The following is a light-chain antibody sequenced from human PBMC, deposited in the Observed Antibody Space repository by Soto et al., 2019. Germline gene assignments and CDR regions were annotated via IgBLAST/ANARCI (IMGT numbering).Light chain of an antibody. J-gene: IGKJ1*01. CDR2: KAS. Sequence: IPMTPSPSPPSASVGDSVTIPFPASQSISSWLAWYQQKPGKAPKLLIYKASSLESGVPSRFSGSGSGTEFTLTISSLQPDDFATYYCQQYNSYLWTFGQGTKVDIK. V-gene: IGKV1-5*03. CDR1: QSISSW. CDR3: QQYNSYLWT.